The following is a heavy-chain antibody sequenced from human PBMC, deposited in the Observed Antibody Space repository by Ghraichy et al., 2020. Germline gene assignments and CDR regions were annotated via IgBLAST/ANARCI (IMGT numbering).Heavy chain of an antibody. D-gene: IGHD6-13*01. V-gene: IGHV3-23*01. CDR2: ISGGGGDT. Sequence: GGSLRLSCAASGFTFSNYAMSWVRQAPGKGLEWVSVISGGGGDTYYADSVKGRFTISRDNSKNTLYLQINSLRAEDTAVYYCASADFYSSRRVDFWGQGTLVTVSS. CDR1: GFTFSNYA. CDR3: ASADFYSSRRVDF. J-gene: IGHJ4*02.